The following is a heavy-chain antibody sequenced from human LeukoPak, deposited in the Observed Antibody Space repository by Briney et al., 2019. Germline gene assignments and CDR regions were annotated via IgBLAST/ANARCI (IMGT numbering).Heavy chain of an antibody. J-gene: IGHJ6*03. Sequence: GGSLRLSCAASGFTFSSYAVHWVRQAPGKGLEWVAVISYDGSNKYYADSVKGRFTISRDNSKNTLYLQMNSLRAEDTAVYYCARAPAWRPLTYYYMDVWGKGTTVTVSS. CDR1: GFTFSSYA. CDR2: ISYDGSNK. V-gene: IGHV3-30*04. CDR3: ARAPAWRPLTYYYMDV. D-gene: IGHD3-3*01.